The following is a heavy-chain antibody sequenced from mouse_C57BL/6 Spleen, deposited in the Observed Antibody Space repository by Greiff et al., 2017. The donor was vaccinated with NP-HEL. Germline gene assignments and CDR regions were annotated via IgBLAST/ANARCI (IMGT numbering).Heavy chain of an antibody. CDR2: IDPSDSYT. J-gene: IGHJ2*01. D-gene: IGHD2-3*01. CDR1: GYTFTSYW. V-gene: IGHV1-50*01. Sequence: VQLQQPGAELVKPGASVKLSCKASGYTFTSYWMQWVKQRPGQGLEWIGEIDPSDSYTNYNQKFKDKATLTVDKSSSTAYMQLSSLTSEDSAVYDCALDGYPGYWGQGTTLTVSS. CDR3: ALDGYPGY.